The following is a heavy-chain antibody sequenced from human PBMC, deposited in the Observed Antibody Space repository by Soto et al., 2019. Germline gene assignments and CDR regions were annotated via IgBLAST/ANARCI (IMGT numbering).Heavy chain of an antibody. CDR1: GGSISSCCYY. J-gene: IGHJ5*02. CDR3: ARGFVGGYDSWWFDP. CDR2: IYYSGST. Sequence: SETLSLTCTVSGGSISSCCYYWSWIRQHPGKGLEWIGYIYYSGSTYYNPSLKSRVTISVDTSKNQFSLKLSSVTAADTAVYYCARGFVGGYDSWWFDPWGQGTLVTVSS. D-gene: IGHD5-12*01. V-gene: IGHV4-31*03.